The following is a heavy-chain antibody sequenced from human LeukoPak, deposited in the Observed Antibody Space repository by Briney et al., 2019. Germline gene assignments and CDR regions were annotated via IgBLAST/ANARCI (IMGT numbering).Heavy chain of an antibody. Sequence: ASVKVSCKASGGTFSSYAISWVRQAPGQGLEWMGGIIPIFGTANYAQKFQGRVTITTDESTSTAYMELSSLRSEDTAVYYCARAPCSSSTSCYTTADYYYYMDVWGKGTTVTVSS. V-gene: IGHV1-69*05. CDR2: IIPIFGTA. J-gene: IGHJ6*03. CDR1: GGTFSSYA. CDR3: ARAPCSSSTSCYTTADYYYYMDV. D-gene: IGHD2-2*02.